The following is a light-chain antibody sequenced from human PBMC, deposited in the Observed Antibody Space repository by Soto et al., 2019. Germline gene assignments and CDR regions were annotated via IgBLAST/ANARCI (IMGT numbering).Light chain of an antibody. Sequence: QSVVTPSPSASGTRGQRVTISCSGSSSNLGTHYVSWYQHLPGTAPKLLIYRNDQRPSGVPDRFSGSRSGTSASLAISGLRSEDESDYYCAAWDDRLSGYVFGTGTKVTVL. V-gene: IGLV1-47*01. CDR2: RND. J-gene: IGLJ1*01. CDR3: AAWDDRLSGYV. CDR1: SSNLGTHY.